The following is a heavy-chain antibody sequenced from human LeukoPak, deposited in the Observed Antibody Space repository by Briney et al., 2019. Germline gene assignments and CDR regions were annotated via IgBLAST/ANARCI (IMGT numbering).Heavy chain of an antibody. CDR1: SGSISSGGYY. Sequence: SETLSLTCTVSSGSISSGGYYWSWIRQHPGKGLEWIGYIYYSGSNYYNPSLKSRVTISVDTSKNQFSLKLSSVTAADTAVYYCARFGSAQSLFDYWGQGTLVTVSS. D-gene: IGHD2-15*01. J-gene: IGHJ4*02. CDR3: ARFGSAQSLFDY. CDR2: IYYSGSN. V-gene: IGHV4-31*03.